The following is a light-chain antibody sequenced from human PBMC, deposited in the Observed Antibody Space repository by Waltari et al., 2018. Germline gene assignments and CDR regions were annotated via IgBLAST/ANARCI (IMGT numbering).Light chain of an antibody. V-gene: IGKV1-5*03. CDR2: KAS. CDR3: QQYRSYKS. Sequence: DIQLTQSPSNLSASVGDTVTLTCRASQSMDSWWAWYKQKPGKAPNILIQKASTLEAGGSSRFSGSGYGTEFTLTISSLQSDDSATYYCQQYRSYKSFGQGTKVEIK. J-gene: IGKJ1*01. CDR1: QSMDSW.